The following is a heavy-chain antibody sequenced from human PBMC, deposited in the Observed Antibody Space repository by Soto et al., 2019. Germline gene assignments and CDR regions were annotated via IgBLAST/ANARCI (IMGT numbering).Heavy chain of an antibody. Sequence: PGGSLRLSCAASGFTFSSYGMHWVRQAPGKGLEWVAVISYDGSNKYYADSVKGRFTISRDNSKNTLYLQMNSLRAEDTAVYYCAKAMVRGVIINYYGMDVWGQGSTVAV. D-gene: IGHD3-10*01. CDR1: GFTFSSYG. CDR3: AKAMVRGVIINYYGMDV. V-gene: IGHV3-30*18. CDR2: ISYDGSNK. J-gene: IGHJ6*01.